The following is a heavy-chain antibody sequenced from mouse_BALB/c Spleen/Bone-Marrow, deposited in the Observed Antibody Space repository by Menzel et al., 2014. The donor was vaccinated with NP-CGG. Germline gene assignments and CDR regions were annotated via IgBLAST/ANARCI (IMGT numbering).Heavy chain of an antibody. CDR2: INPSSNYT. Sequence: VQLQQSGAELARPGASVKMSCKASGYTFTSYTMHWVKQRPGQGLEWIGIINPSSNYTNYNQKFKDKATLTADKSSSTAYMQLSSLTSEDSAVYYCARVLRWSLDYWGQGTTLTVSS. CDR3: ARVLRWSLDY. CDR1: GYTFTSYT. D-gene: IGHD6-2*01. V-gene: IGHV1-4*01. J-gene: IGHJ2*01.